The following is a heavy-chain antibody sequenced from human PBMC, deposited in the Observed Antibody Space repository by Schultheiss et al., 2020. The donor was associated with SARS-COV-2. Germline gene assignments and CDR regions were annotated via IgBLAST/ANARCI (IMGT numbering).Heavy chain of an antibody. J-gene: IGHJ6*02. CDR1: GFTFSSYA. V-gene: IGHV3-52*02. D-gene: IGHD3-22*01. CDR2: IKCDGSEK. CDR3: ASVDYYDSSGYYYYGMDV. Sequence: GGSLRLSCAASGFTFSSYAMSWVRQAPEKGQEWVADIKCDGSEKYYVDSVKGRLTISRDNAKNSLYLQVNSLRAEDMTVYYCASVDYYDSSGYYYYGMDVRGQGTTVTVS.